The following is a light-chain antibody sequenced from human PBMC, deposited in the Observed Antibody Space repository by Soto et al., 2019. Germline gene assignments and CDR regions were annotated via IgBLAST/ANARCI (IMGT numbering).Light chain of an antibody. CDR1: QSVSSSY. V-gene: IGKV3-20*01. J-gene: IGKJ1*01. CDR3: QQYGSSPPWT. Sequence: EIVLTQSPGTLSLSPGERATLSCRASQSVSSSYLAWYQQKPGQAPSLLIYGASSRATGIPDRFSGSGSGTGFNFTISRLEPEDFAVYYCQQYGSSPPWTFGQGTKVDIK. CDR2: GAS.